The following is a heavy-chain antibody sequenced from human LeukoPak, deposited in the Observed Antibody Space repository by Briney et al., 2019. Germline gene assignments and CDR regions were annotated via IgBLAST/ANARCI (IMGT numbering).Heavy chain of an antibody. CDR2: ISGSGGST. D-gene: IGHD2-15*01. V-gene: IGHV3-23*01. CDR3: AKDYCSGGSCYSEGAFDI. J-gene: IGHJ3*02. CDR1: GFTFSSYA. Sequence: GGSLRLSCAASGFTFSSYAMSWVRQAPGKGLEWVSAISGSGGSTYYAYSVKGRFTISRDNSKNTLYLQMNSLRAEDTAVYYCAKDYCSGGSCYSEGAFDIWGQGTMLTVSS.